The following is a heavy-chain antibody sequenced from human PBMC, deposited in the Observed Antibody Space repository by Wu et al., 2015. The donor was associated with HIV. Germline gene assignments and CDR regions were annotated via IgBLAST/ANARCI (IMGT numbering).Heavy chain of an antibody. CDR1: GYTFTNFG. D-gene: IGHD3-3*01. CDR3: ARGRYIWSDRYDWPFDH. V-gene: IGHV1-18*01. Sequence: QVQLVQSGAEVKKPGASVRVSCKASGYTFTNFGINWVRQAPGQGPEWLGWISGNNGNRKIPQKFEGRVILTTDTSTKTASLELRSLRFDDTAVYYCARGRYIWSDRYDWPFDHWAREARSPSP. J-gene: IGHJ4*02. CDR2: ISGNNGNR.